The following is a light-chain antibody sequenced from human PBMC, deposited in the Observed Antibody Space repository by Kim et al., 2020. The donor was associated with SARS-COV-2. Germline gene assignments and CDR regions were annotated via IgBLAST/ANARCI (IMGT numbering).Light chain of an antibody. CDR2: YDS. J-gene: IGLJ2*01. V-gene: IGLV3-21*04. Sequence: PGKTARITGGGNSFGTKSGLWYQRKPGQAPILGISYDSDRPSGIPERFSGANSGNTATLTISRVEAGDEADYYCQVWDSSSDHRVVFGGGTQLTVL. CDR1: SFGTKS. CDR3: QVWDSSSDHRVV.